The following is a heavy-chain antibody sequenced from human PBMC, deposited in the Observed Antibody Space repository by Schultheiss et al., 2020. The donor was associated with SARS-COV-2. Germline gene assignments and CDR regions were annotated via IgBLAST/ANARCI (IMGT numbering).Heavy chain of an antibody. Sequence: GGSLRLSCAASGFTFSSYAMSWVRQAPGKGLEWVSAISGSGGSTYYADSVKGRFTISRDNSKNTLYLQMNSLRAEDTAVYYCARGDRRYCSSTSCYNYFDYWGQGTLVTVSS. CDR3: ARGDRRYCSSTSCYNYFDY. V-gene: IGHV3-23*01. CDR1: GFTFSSYA. J-gene: IGHJ4*02. CDR2: ISGSGGST. D-gene: IGHD2-2*02.